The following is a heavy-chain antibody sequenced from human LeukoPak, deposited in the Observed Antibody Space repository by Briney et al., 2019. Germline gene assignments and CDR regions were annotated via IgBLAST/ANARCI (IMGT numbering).Heavy chain of an antibody. V-gene: IGHV1-69*04. CDR1: GGTFSSYA. CDR3: ATRVPKYPGGGAFDY. D-gene: IGHD1-14*01. J-gene: IGHJ4*02. Sequence: GASVKVSCKASGGTFSSYAISWVRQAPGQGLEWMGRIIPILGIANYAQKFQGRVTITADKSTSTAYMELSSLRSEDTAVYYCATRVPKYPGGGAFDYWGQGTLVTVSS. CDR2: IIPILGIA.